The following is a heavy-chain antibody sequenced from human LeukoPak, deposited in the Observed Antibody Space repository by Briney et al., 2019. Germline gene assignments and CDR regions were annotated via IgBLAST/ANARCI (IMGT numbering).Heavy chain of an antibody. CDR3: ARDLRSGWYSDY. V-gene: IGHV3-11*06. CDR2: ISSSSSYT. CDR1: GFTFSDYY. Sequence: GGSLRLSCAASGFTFSDYYMSWIRQAPGKGLEWVSYISSSSSYTNYADSVKGRFTISRDNAKNSLYLQMNSLRAEDTAVCYCARDLRSGWYSDYWGQGTLVTVSS. D-gene: IGHD6-19*01. J-gene: IGHJ4*02.